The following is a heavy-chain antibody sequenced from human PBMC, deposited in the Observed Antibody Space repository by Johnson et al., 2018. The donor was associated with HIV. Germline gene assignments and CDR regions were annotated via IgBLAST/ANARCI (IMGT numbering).Heavy chain of an antibody. Sequence: QVQLVESGGGVVQPGRSLRLSCAASGFTFSSYAIHWVRQAPGKGLEWVAVISYDGNNKYYADSEKGRFTISRDNSKNTLYLQMNSLRAEDTAVYYCARDLTNWGVGDAFDIWGQGTMVTVSS. CDR3: ARDLTNWGVGDAFDI. D-gene: IGHD7-27*01. V-gene: IGHV3-30-3*01. CDR1: GFTFSSYA. CDR2: ISYDGNNK. J-gene: IGHJ3*02.